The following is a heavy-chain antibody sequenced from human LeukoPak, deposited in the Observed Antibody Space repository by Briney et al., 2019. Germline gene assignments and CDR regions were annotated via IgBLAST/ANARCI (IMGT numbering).Heavy chain of an antibody. Sequence: PSETLSLTCAVYGGSFSGYYWSWIRQPPGKGLEWIGEINHSGSTNYNPPLKSRVTISVDTSKNQFSLKLSSVTAADTAVYYCARHEWQQLVKFDYWGQGALVTVSS. J-gene: IGHJ4*02. CDR3: ARHEWQQLVKFDY. D-gene: IGHD6-13*01. CDR2: INHSGST. CDR1: GGSFSGYY. V-gene: IGHV4-34*01.